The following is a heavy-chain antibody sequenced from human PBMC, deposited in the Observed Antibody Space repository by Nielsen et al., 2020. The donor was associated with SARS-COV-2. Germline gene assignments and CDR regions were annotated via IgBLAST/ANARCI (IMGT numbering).Heavy chain of an antibody. V-gene: IGHV3-30*03. CDR2: ISYEGSKR. J-gene: IGHJ3*02. CDR3: ATLPGDAFDI. CDR1: GFTFNNYG. D-gene: IGHD3-16*02. Sequence: GGSLRLSCVASGFTFNNYGFYWVRQAPGKGLEWVASISYEGSKRYYADSLAGRFTISRDNAKNSLYLQMNSLRAEDTALYHCATLPGDAFDIWGQGTMITVSS.